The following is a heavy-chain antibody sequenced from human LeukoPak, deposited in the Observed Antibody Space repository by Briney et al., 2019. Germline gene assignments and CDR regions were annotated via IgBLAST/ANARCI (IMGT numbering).Heavy chain of an antibody. J-gene: IGHJ3*01. Sequence: GGSLRLSCAASGFTFSGYSISWVRQAPGKGLEWVSPISGGSSYIYYADSLKGRFTISRDNAKNSLSLQMNSLRAEDTAVYFCARSDHDSWASFLRIGAFDFWGQGTMVTVSS. V-gene: IGHV3-21*01. CDR3: ARSDHDSWASFLRIGAFDF. CDR1: GFTFSGYS. CDR2: ISGGSSYI. D-gene: IGHD3-3*01.